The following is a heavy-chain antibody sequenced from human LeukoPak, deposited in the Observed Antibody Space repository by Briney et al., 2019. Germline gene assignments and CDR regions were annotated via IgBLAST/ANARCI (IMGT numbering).Heavy chain of an antibody. Sequence: ATVKVSFKASGYTFTSYGISWVRQAPGQGLEWMGWISVYNGNTNYAQNLQGRITMTTDTSTSTAYMELRSLRSDDTAVYYCARSLLYLALPDHYWGQGTLVTVSS. V-gene: IGHV1-18*01. CDR3: ARSLLYLALPDHY. J-gene: IGHJ4*02. D-gene: IGHD1-14*01. CDR1: GYTFTSYG. CDR2: ISVYNGNT.